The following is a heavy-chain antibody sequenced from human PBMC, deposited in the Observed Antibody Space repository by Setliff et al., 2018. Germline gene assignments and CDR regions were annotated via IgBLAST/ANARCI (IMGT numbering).Heavy chain of an antibody. Sequence: GGSLRLSCAASGFTFSQYNLNWVRQAPGKRLEWVSSLDGDSGHIYYADSLRGRFTISRDNSKNTFDLQMNSLRAEDTAVYYCRVWIGDLSRDFWGRGTLVTVSS. V-gene: IGHV3-21*01. CDR3: RVWIGDLSRDF. D-gene: IGHD3-10*01. CDR2: LDGDSGHI. J-gene: IGHJ4*02. CDR1: GFTFSQYN.